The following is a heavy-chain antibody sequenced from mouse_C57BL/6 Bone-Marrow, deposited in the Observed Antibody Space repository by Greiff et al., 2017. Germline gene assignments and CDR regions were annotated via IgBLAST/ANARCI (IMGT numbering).Heavy chain of an antibody. J-gene: IGHJ2*01. CDR1: GFSLTSYG. V-gene: IGHV2-2*01. Sequence: QVQLKESGPGLVQPSQSLSITCTVSGFSLTSYGVHWVRQSPGKGLEWLGVIWSGGSTDYSAAFISRLSISKDNSKSHVFFKMNSLQADDTAIYYCASSPRDYDSSYDFDYWGQGTTLTVSS. CDR3: ASSPRDYDSSYDFDY. D-gene: IGHD1-1*01. CDR2: IWSGGST.